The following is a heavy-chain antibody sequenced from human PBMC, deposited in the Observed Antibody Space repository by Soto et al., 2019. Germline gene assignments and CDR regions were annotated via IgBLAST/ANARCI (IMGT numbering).Heavy chain of an antibody. J-gene: IGHJ4*02. CDR2: ISYDGSNK. V-gene: IGHV3-30-3*01. CDR3: ARDLWGLVVAAAGRVDY. D-gene: IGHD6-13*01. Sequence: QVQLVESGGGVVQPGRSLRLSCAASGFTFSSYAMHWVRQAPGKGLEWVAVISYDGSNKYYADSVKGRFTISRDNSKNTRYLQMNSLRAEDTAVYYCARDLWGLVVAAAGRVDYWGQGTLVTVSS. CDR1: GFTFSSYA.